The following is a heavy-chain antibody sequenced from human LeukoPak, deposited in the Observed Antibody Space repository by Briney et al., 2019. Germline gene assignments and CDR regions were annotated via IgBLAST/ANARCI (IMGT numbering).Heavy chain of an antibody. CDR2: ISSGGNT. CDR1: GFTVSSNS. CDR3: ARRAGEYSHPYDY. J-gene: IGHJ4*02. D-gene: IGHD2-15*01. V-gene: IGHV3-53*01. Sequence: GGSLRLSCKVFGFTVSSNSWSWVRQAPGKGLEWVSFISSGGNTDHSDSVKGRFTISRDNSKNTLYLQMNSLRAEDTAIYYCARRAGEYSHPYDYWGQGTLVTVSS.